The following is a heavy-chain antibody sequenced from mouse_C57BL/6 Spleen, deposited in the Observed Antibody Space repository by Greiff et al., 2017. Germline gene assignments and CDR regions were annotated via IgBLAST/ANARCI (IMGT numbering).Heavy chain of an antibody. CDR3: ARYYDYDGAWFAY. D-gene: IGHD2-4*01. J-gene: IGHJ3*01. V-gene: IGHV5-17*01. CDR2: ISSGSSTI. CDR1: GFTFSDYG. Sequence: EVKVVESGGGLVKPGGSLKLSCAASGFTFSDYGMHWVRQAPEKGLEWVAYISSGSSTIYYADTVKGRFTISRDNAKNTLFLQRTSLRSEDTDMYYCARYYDYDGAWFAYWGQGTLVTVSA.